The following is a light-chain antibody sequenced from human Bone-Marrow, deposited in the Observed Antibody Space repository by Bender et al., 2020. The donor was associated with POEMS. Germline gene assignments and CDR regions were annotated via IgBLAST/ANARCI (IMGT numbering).Light chain of an antibody. V-gene: IGLV3-10*02. Sequence: SYELTQPPSVSVSPGQTARITCSGDALPKKYAYWYQQKSGQSPVLVIYQDTKRPSGIPDRFSGSKSGNTASLTISGLQPEDEADYYCSSYGGNENLLFGGGTKLTVL. CDR1: ALPKKY. CDR3: SSYGGNENLL. CDR2: QDT. J-gene: IGLJ2*01.